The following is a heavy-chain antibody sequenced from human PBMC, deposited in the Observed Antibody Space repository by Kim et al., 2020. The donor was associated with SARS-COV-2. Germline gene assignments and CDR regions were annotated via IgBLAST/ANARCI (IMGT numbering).Heavy chain of an antibody. V-gene: IGHV4-61*09. Sequence: SETLSLTCTVSGGSIISGSYYWSWIRQPAGKGLEWIGHVYTHGSTNYNPALTSRVTISLDTSKNQFSLKLNSVTAADTAVYYCARAGGFYYGSGSLDHWGQGTLITVSS. D-gene: IGHD3-10*01. CDR3: ARAGGFYYGSGSLDH. CDR1: GGSIISGSYY. CDR2: VYTHGST. J-gene: IGHJ4*02.